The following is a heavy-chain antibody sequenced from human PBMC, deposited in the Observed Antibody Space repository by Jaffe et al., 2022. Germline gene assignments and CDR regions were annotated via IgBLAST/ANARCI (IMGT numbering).Heavy chain of an antibody. Sequence: EVQLVESGGGLVKPGGSLRLSCAASGFTFSSYSMNWVRQAPGKGLEWVSSISSSSSYIYYADSVKGRFTISRDNAKNSLYLQMNSLRAEDTAVYYCARDQNYGDYVGAFDIWGQGTMVTVSS. D-gene: IGHD4-17*01. CDR1: GFTFSSYS. J-gene: IGHJ3*02. V-gene: IGHV3-21*01. CDR3: ARDQNYGDYVGAFDI. CDR2: ISSSSSYI.